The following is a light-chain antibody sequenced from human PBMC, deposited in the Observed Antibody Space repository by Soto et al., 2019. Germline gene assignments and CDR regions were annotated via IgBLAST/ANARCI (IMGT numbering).Light chain of an antibody. Sequence: QSVLTQPPSASGTPGQRVNISCSGSSSNIGSNYVYWYRQFPGTAPKLLIQRNNQRPSGVPARFSGSKSGTSASLAITGLQAEDEADYYCQSYDSDLSDYVFGAGTKVTVL. CDR1: SSNIGSNY. J-gene: IGLJ1*01. V-gene: IGLV1-47*01. CDR2: RNN. CDR3: QSYDSDLSDYV.